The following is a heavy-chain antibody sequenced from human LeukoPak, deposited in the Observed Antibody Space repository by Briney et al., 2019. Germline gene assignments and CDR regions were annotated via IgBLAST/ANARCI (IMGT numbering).Heavy chain of an antibody. CDR3: ARDEVITFRLFDH. CDR1: GFTLSAHG. J-gene: IGHJ4*02. CDR2: IWYDGNTK. Sequence: GGSLRLSCAASGFTLSAHGMHWVRQAPGKGLEWLAVIWYDGNTKYYSDSVKGRFTISRDSSKNTLYLEMNSLRAEDTAVYYCARDEVITFRLFDHWGQGAMVTLSS. V-gene: IGHV3-33*01. D-gene: IGHD1-14*01.